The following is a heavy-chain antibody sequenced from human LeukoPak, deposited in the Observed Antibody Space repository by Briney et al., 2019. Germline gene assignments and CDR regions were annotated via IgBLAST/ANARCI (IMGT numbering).Heavy chain of an antibody. CDR3: ARDAGYSSGWDY. Sequence: SVKVSCKASGGTFSSYAISWVRQAPGQGLEWMGRIIPIFGTANYAQKFQGRVTITTDEFTSTAYMELSSLRSEDTAVYYCARDAGYSSGWDYWGQGTLVTVSS. CDR1: GGTFSSYA. CDR2: IIPIFGTA. D-gene: IGHD6-19*01. J-gene: IGHJ4*02. V-gene: IGHV1-69*05.